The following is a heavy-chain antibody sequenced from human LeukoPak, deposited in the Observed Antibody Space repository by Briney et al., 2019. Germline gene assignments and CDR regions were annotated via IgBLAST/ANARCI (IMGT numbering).Heavy chain of an antibody. J-gene: IGHJ4*02. CDR1: GASVSSNTAA. V-gene: IGHV6-1*01. Sequence: PSQTLSLTCAISGASVSSNTAAWNWFRQSPSRGLEWLGRTYYRSKWYDDYELSLKSRISINADTSKNQFSLQLSSVSPEDTAVYFCAREGGYGIIDFWGQGALVTVSS. CDR3: AREGGYGIIDF. D-gene: IGHD5-12*01. CDR2: TYYRSKWYD.